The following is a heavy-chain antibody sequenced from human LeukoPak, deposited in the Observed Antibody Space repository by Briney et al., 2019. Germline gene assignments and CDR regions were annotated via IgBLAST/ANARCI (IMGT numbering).Heavy chain of an antibody. V-gene: IGHV1-2*02. CDR1: GYTFTGYY. D-gene: IGHD1-26*01. CDR2: INPNSGGT. Sequence: ASVKVSCKASGYTFTGYYMHWVRQAPGQGLEWMGWINPNSGGTNYAQKFQGRVTITTDESTSTAYMELSSLRSEDTAVYYCARGEAGYFDYWGQGTLVTVSS. J-gene: IGHJ4*02. CDR3: ARGEAGYFDY.